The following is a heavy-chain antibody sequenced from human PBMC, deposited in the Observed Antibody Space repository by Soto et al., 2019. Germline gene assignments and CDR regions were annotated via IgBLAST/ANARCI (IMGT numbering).Heavy chain of an antibody. V-gene: IGHV4-31*03. Sequence: SETLSLTCTVSGGSISSGGYYWSWIRQHPGKGLEWIGYIYYSGSTYYNPSLKSRVTISVDTSKNQFSLKLSSVTAADTAVYYCARVYGSGSYYNVWFDPWGQGTLVTV. CDR1: GGSISSGGYY. CDR2: IYYSGST. J-gene: IGHJ5*02. D-gene: IGHD3-10*01. CDR3: ARVYGSGSYYNVWFDP.